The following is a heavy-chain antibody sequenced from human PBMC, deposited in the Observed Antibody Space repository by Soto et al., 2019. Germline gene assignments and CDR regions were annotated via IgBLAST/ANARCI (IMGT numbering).Heavy chain of an antibody. V-gene: IGHV4-31*03. CDR3: ARQAYYYDSSGYPMPEDAFDI. D-gene: IGHD3-22*01. J-gene: IGHJ3*02. Sequence: PSETLSLTCTVSGGSINSGGYYWSWIRQHPGKGLEWIGYIYYSGSTYYNPSLKSRVTISVDTSKNQFSLKLSSVTAADTAVYYCARQAYYYDSSGYPMPEDAFDIWGQGTMVT. CDR2: IYYSGST. CDR1: GGSINSGGYY.